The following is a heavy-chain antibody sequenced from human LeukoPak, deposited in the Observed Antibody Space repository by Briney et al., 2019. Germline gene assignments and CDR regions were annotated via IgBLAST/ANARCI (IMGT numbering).Heavy chain of an antibody. V-gene: IGHV3-48*01. J-gene: IGHJ2*01. Sequence: GGSLRLSCAASGFTFSSHSMNWVRQAPGKGLEWVSYISSSSSTIYYADSVKGRFTISRDNSKNTLYLQMNSLRAEDTAVYYCAREVNSFEDWNFDLWGRGTLVTVSS. CDR1: GFTFSSHS. CDR2: ISSSSSTI. D-gene: IGHD4-23*01. CDR3: AREVNSFEDWNFDL.